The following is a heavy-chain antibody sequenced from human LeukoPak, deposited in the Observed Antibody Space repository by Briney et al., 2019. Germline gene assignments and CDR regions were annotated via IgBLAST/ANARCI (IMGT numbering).Heavy chain of an antibody. CDR1: GGSISSSSYY. J-gene: IGHJ5*02. D-gene: IGHD2-21*02. CDR2: IYHSGST. V-gene: IGHV4-39*07. CDR3: ARDGGIGGDRENWFDP. Sequence: KPSETLSLTCTVSGGSISSSSYYWGWIRQPPGKGLEWIGSIYHSGSTNYNPSLKSRVTISVDKSKNQFSLKLSSVTAADTAVYYCARDGGIGGDRENWFDPWGQGTLVTVPS.